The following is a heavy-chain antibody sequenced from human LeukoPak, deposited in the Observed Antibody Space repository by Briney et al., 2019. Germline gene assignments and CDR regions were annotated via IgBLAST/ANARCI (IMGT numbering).Heavy chain of an antibody. V-gene: IGHV3-21*01. J-gene: IGHJ4*02. CDR3: ARAHRNWNDSGGGY. Sequence: SGGSLRLSCAASGFTFSSHTMNWVRQVPGKGLEWVSAISSSSNYIYYTDAVKGRFTISRDNAKNSLFLQMNSLRAEDTAIYYCARAHRNWNDSGGGYWGQGTLVTVSS. CDR1: GFTFSSHT. D-gene: IGHD1-1*01. CDR2: ISSSSNYI.